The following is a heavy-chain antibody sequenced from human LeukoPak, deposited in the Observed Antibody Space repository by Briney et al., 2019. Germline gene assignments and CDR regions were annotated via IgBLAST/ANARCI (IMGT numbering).Heavy chain of an antibody. CDR2: ISYDGTAN. CDR3: AKGRPTPDS. J-gene: IGHJ4*02. D-gene: IGHD2-15*01. V-gene: IGHV3-30*18. Sequence: PGRSLRLSCVGSGSTFSRYSINWVRQAPGKGLEWVAVISYDGTANYYGDSVRGRFTISRDNSKNTLYLQLNSLRVEDTAVYYCAKGRPTPDSWGQGSLVTVSS. CDR1: GSTFSRYS.